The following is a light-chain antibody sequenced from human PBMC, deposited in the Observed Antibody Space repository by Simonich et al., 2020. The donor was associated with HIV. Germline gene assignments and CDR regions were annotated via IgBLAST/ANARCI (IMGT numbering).Light chain of an antibody. J-gene: IGKJ2*01. CDR3: QQLKSYPYT. Sequence: DIQLTQSPSFLSASVRDRFTITCRASQGISNYLAWYQQRPGKAPKLLIYAASTLQSGVPSRFSGRGSGTKFTLTISSLQPDDFATYYCQQLKSYPYTFGQGTKLDIK. CDR1: QGISNY. CDR2: AAS. V-gene: IGKV1-9*01.